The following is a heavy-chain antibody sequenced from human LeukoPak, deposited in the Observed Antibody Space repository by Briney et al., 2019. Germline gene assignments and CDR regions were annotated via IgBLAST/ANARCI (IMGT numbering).Heavy chain of an antibody. Sequence: GESLKISCKGSGYIFTNYWIGWVRQMPGKGLEWMGIIYPGDSDTRYSPSFQGQVTISADKSISTAYLQWSSLKASDTAMYYCARRLGRPHWYFDLWGRGTLVTVSS. D-gene: IGHD6-19*01. V-gene: IGHV5-51*01. CDR2: IYPGDSDT. CDR3: ARRLGRPHWYFDL. J-gene: IGHJ2*01. CDR1: GYIFTNYW.